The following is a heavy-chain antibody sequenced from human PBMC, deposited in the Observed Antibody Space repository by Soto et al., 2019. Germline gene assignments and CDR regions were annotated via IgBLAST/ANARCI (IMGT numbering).Heavy chain of an antibody. V-gene: IGHV4-4*02. CDR2: IYHSGST. Sequence: PSETLSLTCAVSGGSISSSNWWSWVRQPPGKGLEWIGEIYHSGSTNYNPSLKSRVTISVDKSKNQFTLKLSSVTAADTAVYSCARTLEDIVVVPAAGYYGMDVWGQGTTVTVSS. J-gene: IGHJ6*02. CDR1: GGSISSSNW. D-gene: IGHD2-2*01. CDR3: ARTLEDIVVVPAAGYYGMDV.